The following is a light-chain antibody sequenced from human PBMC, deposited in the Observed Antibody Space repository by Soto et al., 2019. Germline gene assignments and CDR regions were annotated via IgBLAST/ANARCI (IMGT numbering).Light chain of an antibody. Sequence: EIMMTHSPATLSVSQGERATLSCRASQSVRSNYLAWYQQNPGQAPRLLIYGAFSRASGIPDRFGGSGSRTDFTLTISRLEPEDFAVYFCQQYSSSPSITFGQWTRLEIK. CDR3: QQYSSSPSIT. CDR1: QSVRSNY. V-gene: IGKV3-20*01. J-gene: IGKJ5*01. CDR2: GAF.